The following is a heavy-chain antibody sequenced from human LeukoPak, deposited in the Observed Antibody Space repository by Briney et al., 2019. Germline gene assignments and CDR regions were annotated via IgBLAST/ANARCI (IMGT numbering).Heavy chain of an antibody. CDR2: ISSDGNND. V-gene: IGHV3-30-3*01. D-gene: IGHD1-7*01. CDR1: GLEFSRYV. J-gene: IGHJ5*02. CDR3: AKDGITGTKFSRSPRPMSAYNWFDP. Sequence: PGGSLRLSCVASGLEFSRYVMHWVRQAPGKGLEWVSVISSDGNNDNYADSVKGRFTISRDNSKNTLYLQMNSLRAEDTAVYYCAKDGITGTKFSRSPRPMSAYNWFDPWGQGTLVTVSS.